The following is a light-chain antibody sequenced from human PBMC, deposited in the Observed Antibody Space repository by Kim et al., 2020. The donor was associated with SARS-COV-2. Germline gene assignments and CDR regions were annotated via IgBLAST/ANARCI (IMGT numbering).Light chain of an antibody. Sequence: ASIGDRVTITCRASQVIGNSLVWYQQRSGQAPNLLVYTTSRLHSGVPSRFSGSGSGTDYTLTISSLQPEDFASYYCQQYSSVPLTFGGGTKVDSK. CDR1: QVIGNS. V-gene: IGKV1-NL1*01. J-gene: IGKJ4*01. CDR3: QQYSSVPLT. CDR2: TTS.